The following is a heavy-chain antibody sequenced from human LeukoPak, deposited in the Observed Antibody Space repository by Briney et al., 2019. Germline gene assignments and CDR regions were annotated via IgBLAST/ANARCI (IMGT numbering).Heavy chain of an antibody. V-gene: IGHV3-74*03. CDR1: AFTFSSYA. Sequence: PGGSLRLSCAASAFTFSSYAMSWVRQAPGKGLVWVSRINSDGSSTAYADSVKGRFTISRDNAKNTLFLQMNSLRAEDTAVYYCARDFFTAPDYWGQGTLVTVSS. J-gene: IGHJ4*02. CDR3: ARDFFTAPDY. CDR2: INSDGSST. D-gene: IGHD5-18*01.